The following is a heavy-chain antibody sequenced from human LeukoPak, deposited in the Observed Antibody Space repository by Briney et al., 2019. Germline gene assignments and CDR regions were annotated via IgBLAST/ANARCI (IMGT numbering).Heavy chain of an antibody. CDR2: IYYSGST. Sequence: SSETLSLTCTVSGDSINNYYWSWIRQSPGKGLEWIGYIYYSGSTKYNPSLKSRVTILVDTSKNQFSLKLSSVTAADTATYYCWGHGGSGSPYLNYGAQETWATVPS. J-gene: IGHJ4*02. D-gene: IGHD3-10*01. CDR3: WGHGGSGSPYLNY. CDR1: GDSINNYY. V-gene: IGHV4-59*08.